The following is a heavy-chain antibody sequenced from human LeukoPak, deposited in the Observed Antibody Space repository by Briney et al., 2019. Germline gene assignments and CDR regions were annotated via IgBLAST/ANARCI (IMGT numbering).Heavy chain of an antibody. CDR1: GFTVSSNY. V-gene: IGHV3-66*01. Sequence: QAGGSLRLSCEVSGFTVSSNYMSWVRQAPGKGLEWVSVMYTGGNTYHADSVKGRFTLSRDKSKNMIYLQMNSLTAEDTAVYYCARGSYYFDYWGQGTLVTVSA. J-gene: IGHJ4*02. CDR3: ARGSYYFDY. CDR2: MYTGGNT.